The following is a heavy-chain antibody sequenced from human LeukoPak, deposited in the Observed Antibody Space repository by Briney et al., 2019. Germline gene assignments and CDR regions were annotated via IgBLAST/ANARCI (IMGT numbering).Heavy chain of an antibody. CDR3: ARGTPRLYGSGTVHDY. V-gene: IGHV1-8*01. CDR1: GYTFTNYD. CDR2: MNPNSANT. Sequence: ASVKVSCKASGYTFTNYDINWVRQATGQGLEWMGWMNPNSANTDYAQKFQGRVTMTRHSSISTAYMELRSLRSEDTAVYYCARGTPRLYGSGTVHDYWGQGTLVTVSS. J-gene: IGHJ4*02. D-gene: IGHD3-10*01.